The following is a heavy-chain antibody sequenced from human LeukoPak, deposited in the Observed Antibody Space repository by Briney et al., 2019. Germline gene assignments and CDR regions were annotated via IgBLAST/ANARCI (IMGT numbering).Heavy chain of an antibody. Sequence: EASGTLSLTCAVYGGSFSGYCWSWIRQPPGKGLEWIGEINHSGSTNYNPSLKSRVTISVDTSKNQFSLKLSSVTAADTAVYYCARRGMGGSGYNWFGPWGQGTLVTVSS. V-gene: IGHV4-34*01. CDR3: ARRGMGGSGYNWFGP. J-gene: IGHJ5*02. CDR2: INHSGST. CDR1: GGSFSGYC. D-gene: IGHD3-10*01.